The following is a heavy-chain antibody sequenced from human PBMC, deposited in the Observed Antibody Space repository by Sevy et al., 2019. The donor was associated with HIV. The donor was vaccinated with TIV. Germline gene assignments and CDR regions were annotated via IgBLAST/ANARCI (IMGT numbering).Heavy chain of an antibody. CDR3: ARDYTVVKRYYYYYGMDV. CDR1: GDSVSSNSAA. CDR2: TYYRSKWYN. Sequence: SQTLSLTCAISGDSVSSNSAAWNWIRQSPSRGLEWLGRTYYRSKWYNDDAVSVKSRITINPDTSKNQISLQLNSVTPEDPAVYYCARDYTVVKRYYYYYGMDVWGQGTTVTVSS. V-gene: IGHV6-1*01. J-gene: IGHJ6*02. D-gene: IGHD2-15*01.